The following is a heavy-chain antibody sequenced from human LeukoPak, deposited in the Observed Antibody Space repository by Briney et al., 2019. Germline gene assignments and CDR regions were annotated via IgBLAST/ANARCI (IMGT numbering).Heavy chain of an antibody. CDR2: INPSGGST. Sequence: EASVKVSCKASGGTFSSYAISWVRQAPGQGLEWMGIINPSGGSTSYAQKFQGRVTMTRDTSTSTVYMELSSLRSEDTAVYYCARASYDSSGYRWFDPWGQGTLVTVSS. CDR1: GGTFSSYA. J-gene: IGHJ5*02. V-gene: IGHV1-46*01. D-gene: IGHD3-22*01. CDR3: ARASYDSSGYRWFDP.